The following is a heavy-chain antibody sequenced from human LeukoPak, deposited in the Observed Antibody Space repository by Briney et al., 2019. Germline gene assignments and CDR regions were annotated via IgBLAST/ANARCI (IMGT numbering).Heavy chain of an antibody. Sequence: GGSLRLSCAASGFTFSSYAMSWVRQAPGKGLEWVSAVSGSGGSTYYADSVKGRFTISRDKSKSTLYLQMNSLRAEDTAVYYCAELGITMIGGVWGKGTTVTISS. CDR2: VSGSGGST. CDR1: GFTFSSYA. V-gene: IGHV3-23*01. D-gene: IGHD3-10*02. J-gene: IGHJ6*04. CDR3: AELGITMIGGV.